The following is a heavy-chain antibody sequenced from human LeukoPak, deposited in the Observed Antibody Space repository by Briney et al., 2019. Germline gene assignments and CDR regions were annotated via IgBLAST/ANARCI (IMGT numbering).Heavy chain of an antibody. CDR3: ARDKKVLLWFGELRSVDGNTDYYYYYMDV. V-gene: IGHV4-4*07. CDR1: GGSISSYY. J-gene: IGHJ6*03. Sequence: SETLSLTCTVSGGSISSYYWSWIRQPAGKGLEWIGRIYTSGSTNYNPSLKSRVTISVDTSKNQFSLKLSSVTAADTAVYYCARDKKVLLWFGELRSVDGNTDYYYYYMDVWGKGTTVTISS. CDR2: IYTSGST. D-gene: IGHD3-10*01.